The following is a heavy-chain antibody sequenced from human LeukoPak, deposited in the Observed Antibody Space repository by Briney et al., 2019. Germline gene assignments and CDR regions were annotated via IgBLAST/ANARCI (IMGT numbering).Heavy chain of an antibody. D-gene: IGHD1-26*01. J-gene: IGHJ5*01. CDR1: GFTFSSYG. V-gene: IGHV3-30*02. CDR2: IRYDGSNK. CDR3: ARASGSYWWFDS. Sequence: GGSLRLSCAASGFTFSSYGMHWVRQAPGKGLEWVAFIRYDGSNKYYADSVKGRFTISRDNSKNTLYLQMNSLRAEDTAVYYCARASGSYWWFDSWGQGTLVTVSS.